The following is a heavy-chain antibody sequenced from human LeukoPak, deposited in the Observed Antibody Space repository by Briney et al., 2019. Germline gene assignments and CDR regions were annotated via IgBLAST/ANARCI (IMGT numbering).Heavy chain of an antibody. V-gene: IGHV3-48*04. CDR1: GFTFSSYW. CDR3: ARLYDGSAYHADHFDY. Sequence: SGGSLRLSCAASGFTFSSYWMSWVRRAPGKGLEWVSYISSSGSTIYYADSVKGRFTISRDNAKNSLYLQMNSLRAEDTAVYYCARLYDGSAYHADHFDYWGQGTLVIVSS. J-gene: IGHJ4*02. CDR2: ISSSGSTI. D-gene: IGHD3-22*01.